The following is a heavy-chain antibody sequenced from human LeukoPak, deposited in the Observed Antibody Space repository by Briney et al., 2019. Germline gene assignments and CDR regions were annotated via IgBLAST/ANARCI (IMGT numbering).Heavy chain of an antibody. J-gene: IGHJ4*02. D-gene: IGHD5-18*01. CDR1: GFTFSNYA. V-gene: IGHV3-23*01. Sequence: PGGSLRLSCAASGFTFSNYAMNWVRQAPGKGLEWVSGISGSGECTYYADSVKGRFTISRDNSNDTLYLQMSGLRAEDTAVYYCAKGAQYSRDSLFDYWGQGTLVTVSS. CDR2: ISGSGECT. CDR3: AKGAQYSRDSLFDY.